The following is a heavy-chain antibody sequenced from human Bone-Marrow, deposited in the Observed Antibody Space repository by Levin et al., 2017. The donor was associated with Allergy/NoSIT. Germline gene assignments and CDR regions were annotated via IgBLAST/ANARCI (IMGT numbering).Heavy chain of an antibody. J-gene: IGHJ4*02. CDR3: ARDGDTAMDGN. Sequence: GESLKISCKASGYTFTSYYMHWVRQAPGQGLEWMGIINPSGGSTSYAQKFQGRVTMTRDTSTSTVYMELSSLRSEDTAVYYCARDGDTAMDGNWGQGTLVTVSS. V-gene: IGHV1-46*01. CDR1: GYTFTSYY. D-gene: IGHD5-18*01. CDR2: INPSGGST.